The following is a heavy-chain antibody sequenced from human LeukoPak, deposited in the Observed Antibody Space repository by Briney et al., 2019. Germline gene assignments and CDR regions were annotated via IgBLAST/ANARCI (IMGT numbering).Heavy chain of an antibody. Sequence: PGGSLRLSCAASGFSFSSFAMTWVRQAPGKGLEWVANIKQDGSEKYYVDSVKGRFTTSRDNAKNSLYLQMNSLRAEDTAVYYCARARWLQSNYFDYWGQGTLVTVSS. CDR1: GFSFSSFA. CDR3: ARARWLQSNYFDY. J-gene: IGHJ4*01. D-gene: IGHD5-24*01. CDR2: IKQDGSEK. V-gene: IGHV3-7*01.